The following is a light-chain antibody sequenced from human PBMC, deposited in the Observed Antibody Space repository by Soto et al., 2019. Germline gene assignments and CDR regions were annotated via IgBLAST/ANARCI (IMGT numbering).Light chain of an antibody. J-gene: IGLJ1*01. CDR1: SSDVGGYDY. CDR2: EVS. Sequence: QSALTQPASVSGSPGQSITISCTGTSSDVGGYDYVSWYQQHPGKAPKLMIYEVSNRPSGVSNLFSGSKSGNTASLTISGLQAEDEADYYCSSYTSSSNYVSRTGKKVTVL. V-gene: IGLV2-14*01. CDR3: SSYTSSSNYV.